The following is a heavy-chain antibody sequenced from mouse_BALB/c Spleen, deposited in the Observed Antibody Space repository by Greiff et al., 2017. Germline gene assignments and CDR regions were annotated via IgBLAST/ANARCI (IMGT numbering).Heavy chain of an antibody. CDR2: IDPANGNT. CDR1: GFNIKDTY. V-gene: IGHV14-3*02. Sequence: EVQRVESGAELVKPGASVKLSCTASGFNIKDTYMHWVKQRPEQGLEWIGRIDPANGNTKYDPKFQGKATITADTSSNTAYLQLSSLTSEDTAVYYCALYDYYAMDYWGQGTSVTVSS. CDR3: ALYDYYAMDY. D-gene: IGHD2-3*01. J-gene: IGHJ4*01.